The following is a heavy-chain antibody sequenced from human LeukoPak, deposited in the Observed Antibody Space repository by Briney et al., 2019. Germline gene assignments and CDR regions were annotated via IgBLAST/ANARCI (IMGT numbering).Heavy chain of an antibody. CDR1: GFIFEDYG. J-gene: IGHJ3*02. CDR2: INWNGGST. Sequence: GGSLRLSCAASGFIFEDYGMSWVRQAPGKGLEWVSGINWNGGSTGYADSVKGRFTISRDNAKNSLYLQMNSLRAEDTALYYCARGLVRGNDAFDIWGQGTMVTVSS. CDR3: ARGLVRGNDAFDI. V-gene: IGHV3-20*04. D-gene: IGHD2-8*02.